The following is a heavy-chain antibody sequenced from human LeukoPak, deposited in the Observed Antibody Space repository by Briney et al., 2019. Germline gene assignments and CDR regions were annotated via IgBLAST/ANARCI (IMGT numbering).Heavy chain of an antibody. Sequence: SVKVSCKASGGTFSSYAISWVGQAPGQGLEWMGGIIPIFGTANYAQKFQGRVTITADESTSTAYMELSSLRSEDTAVYYWARDSSGWNDAFDIWGQGTMVTVSS. CDR2: IIPIFGTA. CDR3: ARDSSGWNDAFDI. CDR1: GGTFSSYA. D-gene: IGHD6-19*01. J-gene: IGHJ3*02. V-gene: IGHV1-69*13.